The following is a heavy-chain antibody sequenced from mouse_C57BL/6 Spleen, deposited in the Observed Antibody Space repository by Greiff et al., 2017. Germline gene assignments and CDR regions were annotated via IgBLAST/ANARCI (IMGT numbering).Heavy chain of an antibody. CDR2: INPYNGGT. V-gene: IGHV1-19*01. CDR1: GYTFTDYY. Sequence: DVKLQESGPVLVKPGASVKMSCKASGYTFTDYYMNWVKQSHGKSLEWIGVINPYNGGTSYNQKFKGKATLTVDKSSSTAYMELNSLTSEDSAVYYCADYYGMWYFDVWGTGTTVTVSS. J-gene: IGHJ1*03. CDR3: ADYYGMWYFDV. D-gene: IGHD1-1*01.